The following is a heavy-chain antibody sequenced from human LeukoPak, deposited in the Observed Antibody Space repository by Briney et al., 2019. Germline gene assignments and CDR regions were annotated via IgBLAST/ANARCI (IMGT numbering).Heavy chain of an antibody. J-gene: IGHJ4*02. Sequence: GASVKVSCKASGYTFTGYYMHWVRQAPGQGLEWMGWINPNSGGTNYAQKFQGRVTMTRDTSISTAYMELSRLRSDDTAVYYCARAGTLRFVGPAYYFDYWGQGTLVTVSS. CDR2: INPNSGGT. CDR3: ARAGTLRFVGPAYYFDY. D-gene: IGHD3-3*01. V-gene: IGHV1-2*02. CDR1: GYTFTGYY.